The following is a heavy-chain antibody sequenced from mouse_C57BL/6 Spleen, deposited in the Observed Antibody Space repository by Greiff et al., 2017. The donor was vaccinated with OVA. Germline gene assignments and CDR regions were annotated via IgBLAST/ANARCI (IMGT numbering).Heavy chain of an antibody. CDR1: GYTFTSYG. Sequence: VQLKQSGAELARPGASVKLSCKASGYTFTSYGISWVKQRTGQGLEWIGEIYPRSGNTYYNEKFKGKATLTADKSSSTAYMELRSLTSEDSAVYFCAGYRGYYAMDYWGQGTSVTVSS. CDR2: IYPRSGNT. J-gene: IGHJ4*01. CDR3: AGYRGYYAMDY. D-gene: IGHD2-14*01. V-gene: IGHV1-81*01.